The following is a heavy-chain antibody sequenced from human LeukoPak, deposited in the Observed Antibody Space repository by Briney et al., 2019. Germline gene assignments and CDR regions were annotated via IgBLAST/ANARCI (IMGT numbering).Heavy chain of an antibody. CDR2: FCNSGRI. Sequence: PSETLSLTCTVSGGSITTYYWNWIRQSPGKGLEWIGYFCNSGRINYNPSLKSRVSISADTSKNQFSLKLPSVTAADTAVYYCARGGGCTSFSCDFDFWGQGTLVTVSS. CDR3: ARGGGCTSFSCDFDF. CDR1: GGSITTYY. V-gene: IGHV4-59*01. J-gene: IGHJ4*02. D-gene: IGHD2-2*01.